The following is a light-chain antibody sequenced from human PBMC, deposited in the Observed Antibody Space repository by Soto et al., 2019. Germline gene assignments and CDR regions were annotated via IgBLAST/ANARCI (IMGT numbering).Light chain of an antibody. CDR1: QSVSSSY. V-gene: IGKV3-20*01. J-gene: IGKJ1*01. CDR2: GAS. Sequence: EIVLTQSPGTLSLSPGERATLSCRASQSVSSSYLAWHQQKPGQAPRLLIYGASNRATGIPDRFSGSGSGTDFTLTISRLEPEDSALYYCQQFGGSAWTFGQGTTVEIK. CDR3: QQFGGSAWT.